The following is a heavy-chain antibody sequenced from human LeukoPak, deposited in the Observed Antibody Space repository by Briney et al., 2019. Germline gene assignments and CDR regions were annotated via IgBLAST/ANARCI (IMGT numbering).Heavy chain of an antibody. CDR2: IYYRGSP. J-gene: IGHJ6*02. CDR3: ARDLGYCSSTSCYALGLNYYGMDV. CDR1: GGSISSSSYY. Sequence: SETLSLTCTVSGGSISSSSYYWGWIRQPPGKGLEWIGSIYYRGSPYFNPSLKSRVTISVDTSKNQFSLKLSSVTAADTAVYYCARDLGYCSSTSCYALGLNYYGMDVWGQGTTVTVSS. D-gene: IGHD2-2*01. V-gene: IGHV4-39*07.